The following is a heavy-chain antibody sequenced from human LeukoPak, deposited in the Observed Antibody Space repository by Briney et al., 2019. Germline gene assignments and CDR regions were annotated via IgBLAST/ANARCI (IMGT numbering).Heavy chain of an antibody. CDR1: GYTFTSYD. CDR2: MSPNSGNT. Sequence: ASVKASCKASGYTFTSYDINWVRQATGQGLEWMGWMSPNSGNTGYAQKFQGRVTMTRNTSISTAYMELSSLRSEDTAVYYCARIRWGWFGELDYWGQGTLVTVSS. V-gene: IGHV1-8*01. D-gene: IGHD3-10*01. J-gene: IGHJ4*02. CDR3: ARIRWGWFGELDY.